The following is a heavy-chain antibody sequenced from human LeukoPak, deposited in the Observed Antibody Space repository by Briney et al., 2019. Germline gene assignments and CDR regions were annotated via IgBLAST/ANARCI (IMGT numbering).Heavy chain of an antibody. D-gene: IGHD6-19*01. Sequence: GTSLRLSCAASGFTFSSYAMHWVRQAPGKGLEWVAVRSYDGSNKYYADSVKGRFTISRDNAKNSLYLQMNSLRAEDTAVYYCARDPGGIAVPGLGFAFDIWGQGTMVTVSS. V-gene: IGHV3-30-3*01. CDR3: ARDPGGIAVPGLGFAFDI. CDR1: GFTFSSYA. CDR2: RSYDGSNK. J-gene: IGHJ3*02.